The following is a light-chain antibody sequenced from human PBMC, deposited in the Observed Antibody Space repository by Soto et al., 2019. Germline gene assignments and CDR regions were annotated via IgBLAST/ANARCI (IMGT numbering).Light chain of an antibody. CDR1: QSVSRY. Sequence: VLTQSPATLSLSPGERATLSCRASQSVSRYLAWYQQKPGQAPTLLIYDTSYRATGIPARFSGSGSGTDFTLTINSLAPEDFAVYYCQQRSNWITFGQGTLLEIK. CDR3: QQRSNWIT. CDR2: DTS. V-gene: IGKV3-11*01. J-gene: IGKJ5*01.